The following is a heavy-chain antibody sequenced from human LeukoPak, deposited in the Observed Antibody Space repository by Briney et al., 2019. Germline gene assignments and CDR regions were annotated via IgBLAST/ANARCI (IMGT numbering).Heavy chain of an antibody. V-gene: IGHV3-23*01. Sequence: GASLRLSCAASGFTFSNYAMSWVRQAPGKGLDWVSAITGSGGNTYYADSVKGRFTISRDNSKNTLYLQMNSLRAEDTAVYYCAKWGDYDVLTGYYVSDYWGQGAPVTVSS. CDR2: ITGSGGNT. CDR1: GFTFSNYA. D-gene: IGHD3-9*01. J-gene: IGHJ4*02. CDR3: AKWGDYDVLTGYYVSDY.